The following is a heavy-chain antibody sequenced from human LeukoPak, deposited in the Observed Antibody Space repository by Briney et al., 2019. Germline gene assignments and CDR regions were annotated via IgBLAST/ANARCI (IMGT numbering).Heavy chain of an antibody. V-gene: IGHV3-21*04. Sequence: GGSLRLSCAASGFTFSSYSMNWVRQAPGKGLEWVSSISSSSSYIYYADSVKGRFTISRDNSKNTLYLQMNSLRAEDTAVYYCAKDLVVVVAARVPYWGQGTLVTVSS. J-gene: IGHJ4*02. CDR1: GFTFSSYS. CDR3: AKDLVVVVAARVPY. D-gene: IGHD2-15*01. CDR2: ISSSSSYI.